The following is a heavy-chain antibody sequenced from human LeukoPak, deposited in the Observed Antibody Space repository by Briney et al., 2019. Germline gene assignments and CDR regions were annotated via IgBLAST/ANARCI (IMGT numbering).Heavy chain of an antibody. CDR2: ISYDGSNK. J-gene: IGHJ4*02. CDR3: ARVANYYDSSGDLFDY. CDR1: GFTFSSYA. Sequence: GRSLRLSCAASGFTFSSYAVHWVRQAPGKGLEWVAVISYDGSNKYYADSVKGRFTISRDNSKNTLYLQMNSLRAEDTAVYYCARVANYYDSSGDLFDYWGQGTLVTVSS. V-gene: IGHV3-30-3*01. D-gene: IGHD3-22*01.